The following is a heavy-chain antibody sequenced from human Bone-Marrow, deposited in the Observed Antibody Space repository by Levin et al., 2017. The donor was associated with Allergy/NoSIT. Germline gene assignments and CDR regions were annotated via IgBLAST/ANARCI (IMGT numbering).Heavy chain of an antibody. CDR2: FNPSSDDT. CDR1: GYYFNSYY. CDR3: VRDQDEMSFGDY. J-gene: IGHJ4*02. D-gene: IGHD3/OR15-3a*01. V-gene: IGHV1-46*02. Sequence: PGESLKISCETSGYYFNSYYMHWVRQAPGQGLEWIGIFNPSSDDTRYAPKYQGRVTLTRDPSTDTVYMELTSLTSEDTAVYYCVRDQDEMSFGDYWGQGTLVIVSS.